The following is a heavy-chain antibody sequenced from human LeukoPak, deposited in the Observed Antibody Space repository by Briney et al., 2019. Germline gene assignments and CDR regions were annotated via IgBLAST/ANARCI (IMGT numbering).Heavy chain of an antibody. D-gene: IGHD3-9*01. CDR3: AKPKGGNYDILTGYPD. CDR2: LSGSGAST. J-gene: IGHJ4*02. V-gene: IGHV3-23*01. CDR1: GFTFSSYA. Sequence: PGGSLRLSCAASGFTFSSYAMNWVRQAPGKGLEWVSSLSGSGASTYYADSVKGRFTISRDNSKNTLYLRINSLRAEDTAVYYCAKPKGGNYDILTGYPDWGQGTLVTVSS.